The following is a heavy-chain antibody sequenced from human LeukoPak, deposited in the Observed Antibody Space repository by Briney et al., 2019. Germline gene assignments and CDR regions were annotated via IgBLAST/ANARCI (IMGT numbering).Heavy chain of an antibody. D-gene: IGHD3-3*01. Sequence: SETLSLTCTVSGDSINGFYWSWIRQHPGKGLEWVAYIYYAGRTTYNPSLKSRVTISVDTSKNQFSLKLTSLTAADTAVYYCARQGRFSYFGMDVWGQGTTVTVSS. CDR3: ARQGRFSYFGMDV. J-gene: IGHJ6*02. CDR1: GDSINGFY. V-gene: IGHV4-59*08. CDR2: IYYAGRT.